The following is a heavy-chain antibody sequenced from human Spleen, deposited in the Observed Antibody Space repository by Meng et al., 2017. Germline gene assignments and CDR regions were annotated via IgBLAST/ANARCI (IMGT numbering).Heavy chain of an antibody. Sequence: GESLKISCAASGFRFSSYAMTWVRQAPGKGLEWVSSISSSSSYIYYADSVKGRFTISRDNAKNSLYLQMNSLRAEDTAAYYCARDRSSSWYNDYWGQGTLVTVSS. CDR3: ARDRSSSWYNDY. CDR1: GFRFSSYA. D-gene: IGHD6-13*01. V-gene: IGHV3-21*01. J-gene: IGHJ4*02. CDR2: ISSSSSYI.